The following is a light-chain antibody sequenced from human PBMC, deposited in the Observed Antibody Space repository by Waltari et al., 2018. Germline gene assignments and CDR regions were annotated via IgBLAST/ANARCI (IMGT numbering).Light chain of an antibody. CDR2: AAS. Sequence: AIRMTQSPSSLSASTGDRVTITCRASQSVSTYLAWYQQKPGKAPKLLIYAASTLQRGVPLRFSGSGSGTDFTLSISCLQFEDFATYYCQQYYDYQRSFGQGTKVEIK. J-gene: IGKJ1*01. CDR1: QSVSTY. V-gene: IGKV1-8*01. CDR3: QQYYDYQRS.